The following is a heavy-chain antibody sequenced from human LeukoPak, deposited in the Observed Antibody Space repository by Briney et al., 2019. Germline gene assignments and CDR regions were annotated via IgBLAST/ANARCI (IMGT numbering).Heavy chain of an antibody. V-gene: IGHV1-69*13. CDR3: ARGGAYYYDSSGYYYAIDY. CDR1: GYTFTRYA. Sequence: ASVKVSCKASGYTFTRYAMNWVRQAPGQGLEWMGGIIPIFGTANYAQKFQGRVTITADESTSTAYMELSSLRSEDTAVYYCARGGAYYYDSSGYYYAIDYWGQGTLVTVSS. CDR2: IIPIFGTA. D-gene: IGHD3-22*01. J-gene: IGHJ4*02.